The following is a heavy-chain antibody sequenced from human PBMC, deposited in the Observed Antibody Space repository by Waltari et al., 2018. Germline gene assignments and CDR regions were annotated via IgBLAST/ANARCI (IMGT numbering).Heavy chain of an antibody. CDR1: RGSIRSHY. V-gene: IGHV4-59*11. CDR2: KYYNGAT. CDR3: ARDRVVPADEPDYYGLDV. D-gene: IGHD2-2*01. Sequence: QVHLQESGPGQVKPSETLSLTCDVSRGSIRSHYWSWIRRPPGKGLECIGYKYYNGATNYNPSLMSRVTISVDTAKNQFSLKLSSVTAADTAVYYCARDRVVPADEPDYYGLDVWGQGTTVTVSS. J-gene: IGHJ6*02.